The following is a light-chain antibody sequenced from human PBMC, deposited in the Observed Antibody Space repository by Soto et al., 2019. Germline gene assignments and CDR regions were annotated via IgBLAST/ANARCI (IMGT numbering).Light chain of an antibody. CDR1: QSVSSY. CDR2: DAS. J-gene: IGKJ1*01. Sequence: EIVLTQSPPTLSLSPAERAALXWRASQSVSSYLAWYQQKPGQAPRLLIYDASNRATGIPARFSGSGSGTDFTLTISSLEPEDFAVYYCQQRSNWSITFGQGTKVDIK. V-gene: IGKV3-11*01. CDR3: QQRSNWSIT.